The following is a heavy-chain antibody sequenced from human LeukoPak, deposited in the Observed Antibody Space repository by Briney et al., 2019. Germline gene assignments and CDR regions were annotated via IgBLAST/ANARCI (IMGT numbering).Heavy chain of an antibody. CDR2: ISYDGSNK. CDR3: TRDLRGDY. CDR1: GFTFSTYA. V-gene: IGHV3-30*03. J-gene: IGHJ4*02. Sequence: PGGSLRLSCAASGFTFSTYAMHWVRQAPGKGLEWVAVISYDGSNKYYADSVKGRFTISRDNSKNTLYLQMNSLRAEDTAVYYCTRDLRGDYWGQGTLVTVSS.